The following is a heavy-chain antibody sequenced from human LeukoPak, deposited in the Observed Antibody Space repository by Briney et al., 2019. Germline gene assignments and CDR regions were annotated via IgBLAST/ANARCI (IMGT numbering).Heavy chain of an antibody. J-gene: IGHJ4*02. CDR3: ARTTGRIRSSWPLGY. V-gene: IGHV1-69*05. Sequence: SVKVSCKASGGTFSSYAISWVRQAPGQGLEWMGGIIPIFGTANYAQKFQGRVTITTDESTSTAYMELSSLRSEDTAVYYCARTTGRIRSSWPLGYWGQGTLVTVSS. CDR1: GGTFSSYA. D-gene: IGHD6-13*01. CDR2: IIPIFGTA.